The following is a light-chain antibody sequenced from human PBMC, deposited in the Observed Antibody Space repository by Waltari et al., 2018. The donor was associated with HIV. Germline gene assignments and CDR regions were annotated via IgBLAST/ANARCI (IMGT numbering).Light chain of an antibody. V-gene: IGLV3-21*02. J-gene: IGLJ2*01. CDR1: NLGSKS. CDR2: DDR. Sequence: SYVLTQPPTLAVAPGQTARITCGGINLGSKSVHWYQQKPGQAPVMAIYDDRGQASQVPGRIAGSKSGNTATLTISNVEAGDESDFHCQVWDASSGHVVFGGGTKLTV. CDR3: QVWDASSGHVV.